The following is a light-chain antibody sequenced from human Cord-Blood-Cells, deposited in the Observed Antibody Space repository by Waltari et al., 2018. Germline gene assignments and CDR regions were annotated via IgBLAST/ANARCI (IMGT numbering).Light chain of an antibody. J-gene: IGLJ3*02. CDR3: QSYDSSLSGSV. CDR2: GNS. CDR1: SSNIGAGYD. Sequence: QSVLTQPPSVSGAPGHRVTISCTGTSSNIGAGYDLHWYQQLPGTAPKLLIYGNSNRPSGVPDRFSGSKSGTSASLAITGLQAEDEADYYCQSYDSSLSGSVFGGGTKLTVL. V-gene: IGLV1-40*01.